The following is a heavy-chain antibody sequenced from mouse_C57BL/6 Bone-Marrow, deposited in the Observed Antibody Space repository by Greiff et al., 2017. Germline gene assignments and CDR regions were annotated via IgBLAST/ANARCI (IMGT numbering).Heavy chain of an antibody. Sequence: QVHVKQSGPGLVQPSHSLSITCTVSGYSLTSYGVHWVRQSPGKGLEWLGVIWSGGSTDYNAAIISRLSNSKDNSKSQVFFKMNSLQADDTAIYYCARALWLRFDYWGQGTTLTVSA. CDR2: IWSGGST. CDR1: GYSLTSYG. D-gene: IGHD2-2*01. CDR3: ARALWLRFDY. J-gene: IGHJ2*01. V-gene: IGHV2-2*01.